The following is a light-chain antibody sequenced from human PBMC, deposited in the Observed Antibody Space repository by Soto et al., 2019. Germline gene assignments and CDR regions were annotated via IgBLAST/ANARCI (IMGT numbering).Light chain of an antibody. V-gene: IGKV3-11*01. J-gene: IGKJ1*01. CDR3: QQRNFWA. CDR1: QSVSNS. Sequence: DIVLTQSPAILSLSPGERATLSCRASQSVSNSLAWYQQNPGQAPRLLIYDASNSATGVPARFSGSGSGTDFTLTISSLEPEDFAVYYRQQRNFWAFGQGTKVEIK. CDR2: DAS.